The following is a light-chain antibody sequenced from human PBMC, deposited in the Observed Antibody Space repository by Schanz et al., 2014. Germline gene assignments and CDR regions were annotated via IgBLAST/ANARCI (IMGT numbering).Light chain of an antibody. CDR2: GAS. CDR1: QSVSGN. Sequence: EVVMTQSPATLSVSPGERVTLSCRASQSVSGNLAWYQQKPGQAPRLLISGASTRATGIPARFSGSGSGTDFNLIISRLEPEDFAVYYCQQYNNWPLTFGGGTKVEIK. CDR3: QQYNNWPLT. V-gene: IGKV3-15*01. J-gene: IGKJ4*01.